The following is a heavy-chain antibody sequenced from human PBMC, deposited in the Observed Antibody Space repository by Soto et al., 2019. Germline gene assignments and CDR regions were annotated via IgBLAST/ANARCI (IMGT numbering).Heavy chain of an antibody. D-gene: IGHD6-19*01. CDR2: TDYSGNT. CDR1: SDSISSYY. CDR3: ARAVGDPLYYLDY. Sequence: QVQLQESGPGLVRPSETLSLTCTVSSDSISSYYWIWIRQSPGKGLAWIGYTDYSGNTNYNPALKGRVTISGDTSKNQYSLRLSSVTAADTAVYYCARAVGDPLYYLDYWGQGTLVTVSS. J-gene: IGHJ4*02. V-gene: IGHV4-59*08.